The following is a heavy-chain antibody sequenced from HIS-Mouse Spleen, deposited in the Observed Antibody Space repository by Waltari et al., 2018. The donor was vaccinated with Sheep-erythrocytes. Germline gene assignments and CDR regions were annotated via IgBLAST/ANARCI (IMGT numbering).Heavy chain of an antibody. CDR3: ARGLRCDGSGWCFDY. V-gene: IGHV1-8*01. J-gene: IGHJ4*02. CDR1: GYTFTSYD. D-gene: IGHD6-19*01. CDR2: MNPNSGKP. Sequence: QVQLVQSGAEVKKPGASVKVSCKASGYTFTSYDINWVRQATGQGLEWMGWMNPNSGKPGYDQKFQGRGTMTRNTSISTAYMELSSLRSEDTAVYYCARGLRCDGSGWCFDYWGQGTLVTVSS.